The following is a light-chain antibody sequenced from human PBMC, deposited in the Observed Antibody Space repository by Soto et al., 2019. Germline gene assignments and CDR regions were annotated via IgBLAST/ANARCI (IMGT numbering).Light chain of an antibody. CDR2: GAS. CDR1: QSVSSN. CDR3: LQDYNYPLT. V-gene: IGKV3D-15*01. Sequence: EIVMTQSPATLSVSPGERATLSCRASQSVSSNLAWYQQKPGQAPRLLIYGASSRATGIPDRFSGSGSGTDFTLTISSLQPEDFATYYCLQDYNYPLTFGGGTKVDI. J-gene: IGKJ4*01.